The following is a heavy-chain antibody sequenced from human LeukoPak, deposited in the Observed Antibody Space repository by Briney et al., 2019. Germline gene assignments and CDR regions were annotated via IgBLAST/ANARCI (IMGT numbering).Heavy chain of an antibody. CDR2: IRYDGSNK. CDR1: GFTFTSSA. J-gene: IGHJ4*02. D-gene: IGHD7-27*01. CDR3: AKKVSDAPWGGRLDY. V-gene: IGHV3-30*02. Sequence: GGSLRLSCAASGFTFTSSAMHWVRQAPGRGPEWVAFIRYDGSNKLYADSVKGRFTISRDNSKNTLYLQMNSLTTEDTAVYYCAKKVSDAPWGGRLDYWGQGPWSPSPQ.